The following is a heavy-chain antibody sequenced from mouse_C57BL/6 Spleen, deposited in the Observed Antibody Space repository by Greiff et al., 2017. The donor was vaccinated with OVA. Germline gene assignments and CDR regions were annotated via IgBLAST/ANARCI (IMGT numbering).Heavy chain of an antibody. CDR3: ARSYFDV. V-gene: IGHV1-54*01. J-gene: IGHJ1*03. Sequence: VQLVESGAELVRPGTSVKVSCKASGYAFTNYLIEWVKQRPGQGLEWIGVINPGSGGTNYNEKFKGKATLTADKSSSTAYIQLSILTSEDSAVYFCARSYFDVWGTGTTVTVSS. CDR2: INPGSGGT. CDR1: GYAFTNYL.